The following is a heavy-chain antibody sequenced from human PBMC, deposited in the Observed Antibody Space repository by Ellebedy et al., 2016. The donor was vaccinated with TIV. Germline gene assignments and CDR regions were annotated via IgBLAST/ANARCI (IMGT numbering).Heavy chain of an antibody. Sequence: MPSETLSLTCTVSGGPISRGSYYWNCIRQYPGKGLEWIGYTYYSGSTYYNPSLKSRVNVSVDTSKNQFSLKLSSVTAADTAVYYCARGKFAAAGIDYWGQGTLVTVSS. V-gene: IGHV4-31*03. CDR1: GGPISRGSYY. D-gene: IGHD6-13*01. CDR3: ARGKFAAAGIDY. J-gene: IGHJ4*02. CDR2: TYYSGST.